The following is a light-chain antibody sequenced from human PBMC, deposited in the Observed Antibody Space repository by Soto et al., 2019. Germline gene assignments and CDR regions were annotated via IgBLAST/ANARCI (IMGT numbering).Light chain of an antibody. V-gene: IGLV2-18*02. CDR3: SSYTRSSPYV. J-gene: IGLJ1*01. CDR1: SSDVGNSNG. CDR2: DVT. Sequence: QSVLTQPPSVSGSPGQSVSISCTGTSSDVGNSNGVSWYQQAPGTAPKLMIYDVTNRPSGVTDRFSGSKSGNTASLTIYGLPADDEADYYCSSYTRSSPYVFGTGTKVTV.